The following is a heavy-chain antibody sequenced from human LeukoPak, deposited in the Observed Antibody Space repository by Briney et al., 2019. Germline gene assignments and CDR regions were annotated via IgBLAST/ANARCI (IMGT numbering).Heavy chain of an antibody. Sequence: GASVKVSFKASGYTFTTYYMHWVRQAPGRGLEWMGIISPSSGITGYAQKLQDRVTMARDTSTSTVYMELSSLRFEDTAVYYCARGYYYDSSAGPSEYWGQGTLVTVSS. CDR1: GYTFTTYY. D-gene: IGHD3-22*01. CDR3: ARGYYYDSSAGPSEY. V-gene: IGHV1-46*04. J-gene: IGHJ4*02. CDR2: ISPSSGIT.